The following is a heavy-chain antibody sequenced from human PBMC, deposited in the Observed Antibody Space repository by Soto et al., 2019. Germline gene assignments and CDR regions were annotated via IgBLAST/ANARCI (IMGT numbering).Heavy chain of an antibody. CDR2: INHSGST. J-gene: IGHJ4*02. V-gene: IGHV4-34*01. CDR3: ARGKITGLFDY. D-gene: IGHD2-8*02. Sequence: SETLSLTCAVYGGSFSGYYWTWIRQPPGTGLEWIGEINHSGSTNYNPSLKSRVTISVDTSKNQFSLKLASVTVADTAVYYCARGKITGLFDYWGQGTLVTVSS. CDR1: GGSFSGYY.